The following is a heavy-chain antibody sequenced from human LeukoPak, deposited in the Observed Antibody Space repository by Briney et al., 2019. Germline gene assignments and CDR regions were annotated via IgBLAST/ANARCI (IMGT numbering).Heavy chain of an antibody. CDR3: ASSMSYDSSGYYWYYFDY. Sequence: SETLSLTCTVSGGSISSYYWSWIRQPPGKGLEWIGYIYYSGSTNYNPSLKSRVTISVDTSKNQFPLKLSSVTAADTAVYYCASSMSYDSSGYYWYYFDYWGQGTLVTVSS. J-gene: IGHJ4*02. V-gene: IGHV4-59*01. D-gene: IGHD3-22*01. CDR1: GGSISSYY. CDR2: IYYSGST.